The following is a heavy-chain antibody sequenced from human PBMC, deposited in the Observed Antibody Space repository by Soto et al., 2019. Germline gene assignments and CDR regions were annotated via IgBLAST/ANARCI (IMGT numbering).Heavy chain of an antibody. CDR1: GYTFTSYG. V-gene: IGHV1-18*01. CDR3: ARDLANRFSSSWYWPSFDY. Sequence: ASVKVSCKASGYTFTSYGISWVRQAPGQGLEWMGWISAYNGNTNYAQKLQGRVTMTTDTSTSTAYMELRSLRSDDTAVYYCARDLANRFSSSWYWPSFDYWGQGTLVTVSS. J-gene: IGHJ4*02. D-gene: IGHD6-13*01. CDR2: ISAYNGNT.